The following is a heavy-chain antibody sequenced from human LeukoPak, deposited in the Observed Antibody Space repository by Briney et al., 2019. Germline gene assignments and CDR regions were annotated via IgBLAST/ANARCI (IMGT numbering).Heavy chain of an antibody. Sequence: SGGSLRLSCAASGFTFSSYNMNWVRQAPGKGLEWVSSISSSSSYIYYADSVKGRFTISRDNAKNSLYLQMDSLRAQDTAVYYCARGKGEGSGSYYFLSDYWGQGTLVTVSS. V-gene: IGHV3-21*01. D-gene: IGHD3-10*01. CDR2: ISSSSSYI. CDR1: GFTFSSYN. CDR3: ARGKGEGSGSYYFLSDY. J-gene: IGHJ4*02.